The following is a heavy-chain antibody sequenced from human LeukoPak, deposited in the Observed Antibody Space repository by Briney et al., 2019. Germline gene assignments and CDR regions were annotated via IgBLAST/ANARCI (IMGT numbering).Heavy chain of an antibody. CDR2: INGDGSTT. J-gene: IGHJ4*02. D-gene: IGHD5-12*01. CDR1: GFTFSSYW. CDR3: ARGPSGYHNT. Sequence: TGGSLRLSCAASGFTFSSYWMHWVRQAPGKGLVSVSRINGDGSTTSYADSVKGRFTISRDNAKNTLYLQMNSLRAEDTAVYYCARGPSGYHNTGGQGTLVTVSS. V-gene: IGHV3-74*01.